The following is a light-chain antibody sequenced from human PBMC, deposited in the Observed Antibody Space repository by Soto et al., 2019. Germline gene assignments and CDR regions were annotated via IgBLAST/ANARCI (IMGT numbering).Light chain of an antibody. CDR3: SSYTSTSTRV. Sequence: QSALTQPAFVSGSPGQSITISCTGASSDVGGYNYVSWYQHPPGKAPKLMISEVSNRPSGVSNRFSGSKSGNTASLTISRLQAEDEADYYCSSYTSTSTRVFGTGTKVTVL. J-gene: IGLJ1*01. V-gene: IGLV2-14*01. CDR1: SSDVGGYNY. CDR2: EVS.